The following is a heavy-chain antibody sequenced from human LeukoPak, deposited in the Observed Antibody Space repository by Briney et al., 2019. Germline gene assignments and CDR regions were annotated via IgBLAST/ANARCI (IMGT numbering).Heavy chain of an antibody. Sequence: SGTLSLTCTVSGGSISSGDYYWSWIRPPPGEGLEWIVYIYYRGSTYYNPSLKSRVTILEDTSKNQFSLKMSSVTAAGTAVYYCARGAMVRGVIRNYYGMDVWGQGTTVTVSS. CDR3: ARGAMVRGVIRNYYGMDV. D-gene: IGHD3-10*01. J-gene: IGHJ6*02. CDR2: IYYRGST. CDR1: GGSISSGDYY. V-gene: IGHV4-30-4*01.